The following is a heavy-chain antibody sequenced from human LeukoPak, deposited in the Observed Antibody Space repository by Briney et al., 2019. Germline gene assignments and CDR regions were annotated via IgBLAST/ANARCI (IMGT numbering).Heavy chain of an antibody. Sequence: PGGSLRLSCAASGFTFSTYAMSWVRQAPGKGLEWVSAISGSGGSTYYADSVKGRFTISRDNFENTLYLQTNSLRAEDTAVYYCARVTTGTPTVGDYWGQGTLVTVSS. CDR1: GFTFSTYA. CDR2: ISGSGGST. V-gene: IGHV3-23*01. CDR3: ARVTTGTPTVGDY. D-gene: IGHD1-1*01. J-gene: IGHJ4*02.